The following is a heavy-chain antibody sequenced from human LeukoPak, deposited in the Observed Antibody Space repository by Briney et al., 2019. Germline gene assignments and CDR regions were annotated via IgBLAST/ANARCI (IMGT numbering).Heavy chain of an antibody. J-gene: IGHJ4*02. CDR2: ISSSSSTI. D-gene: IGHD1-26*01. CDR1: GFTFSSYS. Sequence: GGSLRLSCAASGFTFSSYSMNWVRQAAGKGLEWVSYISSSSSTIYYADSVKGRFTISRDSAKNSLYLQMNSLRAEDTAVYYCARQVREWELSFDYWGQGTLVTVSS. CDR3: ARQVREWELSFDY. V-gene: IGHV3-48*01.